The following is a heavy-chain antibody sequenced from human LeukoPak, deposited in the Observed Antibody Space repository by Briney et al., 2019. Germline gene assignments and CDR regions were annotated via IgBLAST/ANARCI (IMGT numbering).Heavy chain of an antibody. D-gene: IGHD3-22*01. CDR1: GFTFSSYA. V-gene: IGHV3-72*01. CDR2: NRNKVNSYST. CDR3: ARRDSNGYIPY. J-gene: IGHJ4*02. Sequence: GGSLRLSCAASGFTFSSYAMSWVRQAPGKGLEWVGRNRNKVNSYSTEYAASVKGRFTISRDDSKNSVYLQMNSLKIEDTAVYFCARRDSNGYIPYWGQGTLVTVSS.